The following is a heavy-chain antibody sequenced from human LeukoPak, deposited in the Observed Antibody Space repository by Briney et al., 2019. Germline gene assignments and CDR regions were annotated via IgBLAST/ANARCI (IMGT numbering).Heavy chain of an antibody. V-gene: IGHV3-23*01. CDR2: VSPSGGRT. CDR1: GFTFSSYA. D-gene: IGHD2-2*01. CDR3: AKVRGVYCSSPACYYYDA. J-gene: IGHJ4*02. Sequence: GGSLRLFCGASGFTFSSYAMSWVRQTPGRGLEWVAGVSPSGGRTIYADSAEGRFTISRDNSNDTVYLQLSSLRAEDSALYYCAKVRGVYCSSPACYYYDAWGQGTPVTVSS.